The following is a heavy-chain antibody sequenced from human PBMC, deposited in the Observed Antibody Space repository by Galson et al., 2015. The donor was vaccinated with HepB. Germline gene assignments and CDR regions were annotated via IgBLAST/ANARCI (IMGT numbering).Heavy chain of an antibody. CDR1: GFSFTRCA. Sequence: SLRLSCAASGFSFTRCAMTWVRQAPGKGLEWVSSTTSSGGNSYYTDSVKGRFTVSRDNSKNTLLLQLNSLRAEDTAMYFCAKDGIMVANNPYHFHYWGQGTLVTVSS. D-gene: IGHD2-15*01. CDR3: AKDGIMVANNPYHFHY. CDR2: TTSSGGNS. V-gene: IGHV3-23*01. J-gene: IGHJ4*02.